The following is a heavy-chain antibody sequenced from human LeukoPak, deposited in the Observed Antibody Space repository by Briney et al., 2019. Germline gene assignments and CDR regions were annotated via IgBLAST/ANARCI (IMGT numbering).Heavy chain of an antibody. Sequence: GASVKVSCKASGYTFTGYYMHWVRQAPGQGLEWMGRINPNSGGTNYAQKFQGRATMTRDTSISTAYMELSRLRSDDTAVYYCARDGATYYYGSGSSSSPVDYWGQGTLVTVSS. J-gene: IGHJ4*02. CDR2: INPNSGGT. V-gene: IGHV1-2*06. CDR3: ARDGATYYYGSGSSSSPVDY. D-gene: IGHD3-10*01. CDR1: GYTFTGYY.